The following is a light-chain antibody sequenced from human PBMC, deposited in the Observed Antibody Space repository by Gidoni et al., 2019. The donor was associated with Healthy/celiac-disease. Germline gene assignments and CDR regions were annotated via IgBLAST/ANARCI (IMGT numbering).Light chain of an antibody. CDR3: QQYNNWPQLT. CDR2: GAS. Sequence: EIVMTQSQATLSVSPGERATLSCRASQSVSSNLAWYQQKPGQAPRFRIYGASTRATGIPARFSGSGSGTEFTLTISSLQSEDFAVYYCQQYNNWPQLTFGGGTKVEIK. J-gene: IGKJ4*01. CDR1: QSVSSN. V-gene: IGKV3-15*01.